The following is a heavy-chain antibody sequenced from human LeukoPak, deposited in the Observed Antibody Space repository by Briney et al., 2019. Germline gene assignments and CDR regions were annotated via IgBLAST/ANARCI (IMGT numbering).Heavy chain of an antibody. V-gene: IGHV3-43D*03. D-gene: IGHD2-15*01. CDR3: AKDPWGCSGGSCYPDY. J-gene: IGHJ4*02. CDR1: GFTFDDYA. CDR2: ISWDGGST. Sequence: GGSLRLSCAASGFTFDDYAMHWVRQAPRKGLEWVSLISWDGGSTYYADSVKGRFTISRDNSKNSLYLQMNSLRAEDTALYYCAKDPWGCSGGSCYPDYWGQGTLVTVSS.